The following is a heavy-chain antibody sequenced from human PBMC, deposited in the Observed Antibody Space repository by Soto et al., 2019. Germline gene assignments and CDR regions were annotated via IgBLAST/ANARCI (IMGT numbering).Heavy chain of an antibody. CDR2: IIPIFGTA. CDR3: ARDRYSTGGMDV. V-gene: IGHV1-69*13. CDR1: GGTFSSYA. J-gene: IGHJ6*02. D-gene: IGHD6-25*01. Sequence: ASVKVSCKASGGTFSSYAISWVRQAPGQGLEWMGGIIPIFGTANYAQKFQGRVTITADESTSTAYMELSSLRSEDTAAYYCARDRYSTGGMDVWGQGTTVTVSS.